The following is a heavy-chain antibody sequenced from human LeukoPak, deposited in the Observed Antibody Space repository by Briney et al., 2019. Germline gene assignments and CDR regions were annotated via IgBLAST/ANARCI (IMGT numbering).Heavy chain of an antibody. CDR2: IYTSGST. Sequence: PSETLSLTCTVSGGSISSGSYYWSWIRQPAGKGLEWIGRIYTSGSTNYNPSLKSRVTISVDTPKNQFSLKLSSVTAADTAVYYCARDRWGYSGYDRWFDPWGQGTLVTVSS. CDR1: GGSISSGSYY. J-gene: IGHJ5*02. CDR3: ARDRWGYSGYDRWFDP. D-gene: IGHD5-12*01. V-gene: IGHV4-61*02.